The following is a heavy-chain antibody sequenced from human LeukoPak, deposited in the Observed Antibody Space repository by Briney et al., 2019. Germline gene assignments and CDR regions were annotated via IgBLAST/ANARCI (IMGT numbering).Heavy chain of an antibody. V-gene: IGHV3-23*01. CDR1: GFTLSSYM. CDR2: ISGSAGGT. Sequence: PGGSLRPSCVASGFTLSSYMMSWVRQAPGKGLEWVSGISGSAGGTFYSDSVRGRFTISRDSPKNTLYLQMNSLRVEDTAVYYCTKDPLDYWGQGTLVTVSS. J-gene: IGHJ4*02. CDR3: TKDPLDY.